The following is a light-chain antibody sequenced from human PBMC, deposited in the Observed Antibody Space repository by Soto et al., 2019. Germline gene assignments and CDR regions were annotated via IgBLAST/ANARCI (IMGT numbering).Light chain of an antibody. V-gene: IGKV1-5*03. J-gene: IGKJ1*01. CDR1: QSIDSW. CDR2: KAS. Sequence: DIQMTQSPSTLSASVGDSVTITCRASQSIDSWLAWYQQKPGKAPNLLIYKASSLESGVPSRFSGSGSGTEFTLTISSLQPDDFATYYCQQYYSYSTFGQGTKVDIK. CDR3: QQYYSYST.